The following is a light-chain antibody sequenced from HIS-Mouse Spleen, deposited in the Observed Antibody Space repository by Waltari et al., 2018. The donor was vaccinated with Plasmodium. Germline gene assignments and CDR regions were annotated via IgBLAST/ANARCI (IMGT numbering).Light chain of an antibody. CDR2: VAS. V-gene: IGKV3-15*01. CDR3: QQYNNWSFT. Sequence: EIVMTQSPATLSVSPGERATLSCRASQSVSSNLAWYQQKPGQDPRLLIYVASTRATGSPARFSGSGSGTEFTLTISSLQSEDFAVYYCQQYNNWSFTFGPGTKVDIK. CDR1: QSVSSN. J-gene: IGKJ3*01.